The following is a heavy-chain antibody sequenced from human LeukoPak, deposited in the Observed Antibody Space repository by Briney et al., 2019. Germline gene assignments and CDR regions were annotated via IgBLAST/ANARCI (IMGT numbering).Heavy chain of an antibody. J-gene: IGHJ4*02. CDR2: INPSGGST. Sequence: AASVKVSCKASGYTFTSYYMHWVRQAPGQGLEWMGIINPSGGSTSYAQKFQGRVTMTRDTSTSTVYMELSSLRSEDTAVYYCARDLHYYGSGSSLDYWGQGTLVTVSS. D-gene: IGHD3-10*01. CDR1: GYTFTSYY. CDR3: ARDLHYYGSGSSLDY. V-gene: IGHV1-46*01.